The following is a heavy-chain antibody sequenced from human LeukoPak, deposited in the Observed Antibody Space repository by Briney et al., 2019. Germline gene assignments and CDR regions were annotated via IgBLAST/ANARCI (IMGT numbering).Heavy chain of an antibody. V-gene: IGHV3-23*01. CDR1: GFTFSSYA. J-gene: IGHJ6*02. D-gene: IGHD2-15*01. CDR3: AKERVQDIVVVVAARRSISRYYYYGMDV. Sequence: GGSLRLSYAASGFTFSSYAMSWVRQAPGKGLEWVSAISGSGGSTYYADSVKGRFTISRDNSKNTLYLQMNSLRAEDTAVYYCAKERVQDIVVVVAARRSISRYYYYGMDVWGQGTTVTVSS. CDR2: ISGSGGST.